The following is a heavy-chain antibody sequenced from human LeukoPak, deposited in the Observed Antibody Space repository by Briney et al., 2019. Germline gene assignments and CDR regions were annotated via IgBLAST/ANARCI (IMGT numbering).Heavy chain of an antibody. CDR2: IYYSGST. CDR1: GGSISSYY. CDR3: ARHKMYGSGSYYIGHLDY. Sequence: SETLSLTCTVSGGSISSYYWSWIRQPPGKGLEWIGYIYYSGSTNYNLSLKSRVTISVDTSKNRFSLKLSSVTAADTAVYYCARHKMYGSGSYYIGHLDYWGQGTLVTVSS. J-gene: IGHJ4*02. D-gene: IGHD3-10*01. V-gene: IGHV4-59*08.